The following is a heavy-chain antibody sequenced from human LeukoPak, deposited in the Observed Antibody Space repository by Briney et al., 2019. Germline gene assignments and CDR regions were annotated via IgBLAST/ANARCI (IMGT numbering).Heavy chain of an antibody. Sequence: GGSLRLSCAASGFTFSSYAMSWVRQAPGKGLEWVSSISGSGGSTYYADSVKGRFTISRDNSKNTLYLQMNSLRAEDTAVYYCAKEKAQLYDFWSGYYRYYFDYWGQGTLVTVSS. D-gene: IGHD3-3*01. CDR2: ISGSGGST. J-gene: IGHJ4*02. CDR3: AKEKAQLYDFWSGYYRYYFDY. V-gene: IGHV3-23*01. CDR1: GFTFSSYA.